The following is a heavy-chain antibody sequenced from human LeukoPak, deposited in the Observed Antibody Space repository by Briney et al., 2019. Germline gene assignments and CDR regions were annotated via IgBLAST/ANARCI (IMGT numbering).Heavy chain of an antibody. J-gene: IGHJ4*02. CDR1: GGSFSGYY. CDR2: INHSGST. V-gene: IGHV4-34*01. D-gene: IGHD3-10*01. Sequence: SETLSLTCAVYGGSFSGYYWSWVRQPPGKGLGWSGEINHSGSTNSNPSLKSRGTISVDTSKNQFSLKLSSVTAADTAMYYCASDAPGLLRYWGQGTLVTVPS. CDR3: ASDAPGLLRY.